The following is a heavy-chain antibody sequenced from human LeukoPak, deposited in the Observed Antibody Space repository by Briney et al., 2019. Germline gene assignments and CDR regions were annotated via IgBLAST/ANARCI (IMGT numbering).Heavy chain of an antibody. V-gene: IGHV3-11*04. J-gene: IGHJ3*02. CDR2: ISSSGSTI. Sequence: GGSLRLSCAASGFTFSDYYMTWIRQAPGKGLEWVSWISSSGSTIYYADSVKGRFTISRDNAKNSLYLQMNSLRAEDTAVYYCARDSAMIVHDAFDIWGQGTMVTVSS. CDR3: ARDSAMIVHDAFDI. CDR1: GFTFSDYY. D-gene: IGHD3-22*01.